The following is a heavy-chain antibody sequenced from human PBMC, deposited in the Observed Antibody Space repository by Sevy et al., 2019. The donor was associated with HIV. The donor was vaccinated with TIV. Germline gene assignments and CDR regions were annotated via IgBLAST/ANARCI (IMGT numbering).Heavy chain of an antibody. CDR1: GFTFSSYS. CDR2: ISSSSSYI. V-gene: IGHV3-21*01. J-gene: IGHJ6*02. Sequence: GGSLRLSCAASGFTFSSYSMNWVRQAPGKGLEWVSSISSSSSYIYYADSVKGRFTISRDNAKNSLYLQMNSLRAEDTAVYYCARDVLMVYASYYYYGMDVWGQGTTVTVSS. CDR3: ARDVLMVYASYYYYGMDV. D-gene: IGHD2-8*01.